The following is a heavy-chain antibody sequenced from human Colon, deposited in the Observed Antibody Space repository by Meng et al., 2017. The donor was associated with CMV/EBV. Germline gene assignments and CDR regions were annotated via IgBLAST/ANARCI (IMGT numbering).Heavy chain of an antibody. CDR3: ARTTWIQVFDL. J-gene: IGHJ4*02. V-gene: IGHV3-7*01. Sequence: SCAASGFSFSNSWMTWVRQAPGRGLEWVANIKEDGSETSYVASVRGRFTISRDNARRSVYLQMNSLRADDTAIYYCARTTWIQVFDLWGQGALVTVSS. D-gene: IGHD5-18*01. CDR2: IKEDGSET. CDR1: GFSFSNSW.